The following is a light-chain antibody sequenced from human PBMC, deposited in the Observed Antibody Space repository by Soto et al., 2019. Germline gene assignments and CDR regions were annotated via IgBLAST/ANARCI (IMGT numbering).Light chain of an antibody. Sequence: DIQMTQSPSTLSASVGDRVTITCRASQSIDKWLAWYQQKPGKAPKLLIYKASILQSGVPSRFSVTGSGTESTPTISSLQPDDVGSYFCQQYRRFSWTVGQGTKVEIK. V-gene: IGKV1-5*03. CDR1: QSIDKW. CDR2: KAS. J-gene: IGKJ1*01. CDR3: QQYRRFSWT.